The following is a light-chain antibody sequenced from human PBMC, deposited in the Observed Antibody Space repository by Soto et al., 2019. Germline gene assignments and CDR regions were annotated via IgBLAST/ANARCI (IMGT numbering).Light chain of an antibody. CDR1: QGISSY. V-gene: IGKV1-9*01. J-gene: IGKJ1*01. Sequence: DIQLTQSPSFLSSSLGDRFTITCRASQGISSYLAWYQQKPGKAPKLLIYAASTLQSGVPSRFSGSGSGTEFTLTISSLQPEDFATYYCQHYNRYSEAFGQGTKVDI. CDR2: AAS. CDR3: QHYNRYSEA.